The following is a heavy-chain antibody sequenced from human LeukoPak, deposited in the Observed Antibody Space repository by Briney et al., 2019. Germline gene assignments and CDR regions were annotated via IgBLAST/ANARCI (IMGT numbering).Heavy chain of an antibody. D-gene: IGHD6-13*01. V-gene: IGHV4-31*03. CDR3: ARDGSYSSSI. J-gene: IGHJ4*02. Sequence: SETLSLTCTVSGGSISSGGYYWSWIRQHPGKGLEWIGYIYYSGSTYYNPSLKSRVTISVDTSKNQFSLKLSSVTAADTAVYYCARDGSYSSSIWGQGTLVTVSS. CDR1: GGSISSGGYY. CDR2: IYYSGST.